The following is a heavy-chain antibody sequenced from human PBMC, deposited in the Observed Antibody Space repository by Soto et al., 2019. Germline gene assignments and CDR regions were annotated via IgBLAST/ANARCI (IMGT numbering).Heavy chain of an antibody. CDR3: ARGSHRLDSCGSSAFYRYVEY. CDR1: GGPFSDYS. J-gene: IGHJ4*02. CDR2: INDSGST. D-gene: IGHD2-2*01. V-gene: IGHV4-34*01. Sequence: SETLSLTCAVYGGPFSDYSWTWIRQPPGKGLEWIGEINDSGSTNYTPSLERRVTISRDTSKNRFSLNLRSVSDAHPAVYYCARGSHRLDSCGSSAFYRYVEYWGQ.